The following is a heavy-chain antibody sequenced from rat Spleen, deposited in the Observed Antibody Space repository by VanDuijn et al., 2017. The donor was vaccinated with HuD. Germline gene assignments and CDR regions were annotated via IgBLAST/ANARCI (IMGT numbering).Heavy chain of an antibody. CDR2: ISTGGGST. V-gene: IGHV5-27*01. J-gene: IGHJ4*01. Sequence: EVQLVESGGGLVQPGRSLKLSCAASGFTFSNYYMAWVRQAPTKGLEWVAYISTGGGSTYYRDSVKGRFTISRDNAKSTLYLQMDSLRSEDTATYYCTTGLPGYMDVMDAWGQGASVTVSS. D-gene: IGHD1-4*01. CDR3: TTGLPGYMDVMDA. CDR1: GFTFSNYY.